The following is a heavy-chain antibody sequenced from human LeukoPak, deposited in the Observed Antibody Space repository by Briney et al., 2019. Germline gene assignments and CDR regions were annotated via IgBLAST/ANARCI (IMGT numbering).Heavy chain of an antibody. V-gene: IGHV4-38-2*01. D-gene: IGHD3-9*01. J-gene: IGHJ4*02. CDR2: IYHSGST. CDR1: GYSISSGYY. Sequence: SETRSLTCAFSGYSISSGYYWGWIRQPPGKGLEWIGSIYHSGSTYYNPSLKSRVTISVDTSKNQFSLKLSSVTAADTAVYYCASSVYDILTGYYSTFDYWGQGTLVTVSS. CDR3: ASSVYDILTGYYSTFDY.